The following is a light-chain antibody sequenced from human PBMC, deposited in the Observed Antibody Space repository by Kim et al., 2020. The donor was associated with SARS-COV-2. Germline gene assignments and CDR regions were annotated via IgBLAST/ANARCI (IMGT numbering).Light chain of an antibody. CDR2: GNS. J-gene: IGLJ1*01. V-gene: IGLV1-40*01. CDR3: QSYDSSLSALYV. Sequence: VTSSCNGSSSNIGRGYDVDWYQQLQGTAPKLLIYGNSNRPSGVPDRCSGSTSGTSASLAITGHQAEDEADYYCQSYDSSLSALYVFGTGTKVTVL. CDR1: SSNIGRGYD.